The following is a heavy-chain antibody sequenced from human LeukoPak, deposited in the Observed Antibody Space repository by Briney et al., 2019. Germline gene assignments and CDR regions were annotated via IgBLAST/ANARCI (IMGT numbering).Heavy chain of an antibody. CDR2: MYYSGST. CDR3: ARHLGYCSSTSCYPWFDP. D-gene: IGHD2-2*01. J-gene: IGHJ5*02. Sequence: SETLSLTCTVSGGSISSYYWSWIRQPPGKGLEWIGYMYYSGSTNYNPSLKSRVTISLDTSKNQFSLKLSSVTAADTAVYYCARHLGYCSSTSCYPWFDPWGQGTLVTVSS. V-gene: IGHV4-59*08. CDR1: GGSISSYY.